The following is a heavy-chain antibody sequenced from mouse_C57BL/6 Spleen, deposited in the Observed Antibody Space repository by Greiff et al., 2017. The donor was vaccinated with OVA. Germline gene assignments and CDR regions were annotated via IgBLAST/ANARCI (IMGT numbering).Heavy chain of an antibody. V-gene: IGHV1-39*01. J-gene: IGHJ1*03. CDR2: INPNYGTT. CDR3: ARDYGSSLDWYFDV. Sequence: EVKLVESGPELVKPGASVKISCKASGYSFTDYNMNWVKQSNGKSLEWIGVINPNYGTTSYNQKFKGKATLTVDQSSSTAYMQLNSLTSEDSAVYYCARDYGSSLDWYFDVWGTGTTVTVSS. D-gene: IGHD1-1*01. CDR1: GYSFTDYN.